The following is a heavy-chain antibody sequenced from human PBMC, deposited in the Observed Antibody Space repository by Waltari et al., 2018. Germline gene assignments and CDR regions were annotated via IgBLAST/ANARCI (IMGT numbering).Heavy chain of an antibody. J-gene: IGHJ4*02. V-gene: IGHV3-21*02. CDR1: GISFSSYS. Sequence: EVQLVESGGGLVRPGGSLRLSCVGSGISFSSYSMNWVRQAPGKSLEWVSCISVNSGQIDYADSVKGRFTISRDNNNKSLYLQMNNLGVEDTGTYYCTAGVTTLWGQGTLVTVSS. D-gene: IGHD2-21*02. CDR2: ISVNSGQI. CDR3: TAGVTTL.